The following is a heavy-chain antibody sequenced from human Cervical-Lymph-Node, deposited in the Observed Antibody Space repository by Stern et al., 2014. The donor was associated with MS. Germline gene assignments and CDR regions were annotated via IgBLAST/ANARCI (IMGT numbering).Heavy chain of an antibody. J-gene: IGHJ6*02. V-gene: IGHV3-11*01. CDR1: GFTFSDYF. CDR2: ISSGGSNN. D-gene: IGHD2/OR15-2a*01. Sequence: VQLVESGGGLVKPGGSLRLSCAASGFTFSDYFMTWIRQAPRQGLEWVAYISSGGSNNYYADSVKGRFTVSRDNANNSLDLQMHSLRAEDTAVYYCARCNVPRKAYSMDVWGQGTTVTVSS. CDR3: ARCNVPRKAYSMDV.